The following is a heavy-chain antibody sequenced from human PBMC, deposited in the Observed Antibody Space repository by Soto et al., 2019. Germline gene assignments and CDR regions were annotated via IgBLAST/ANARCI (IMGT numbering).Heavy chain of an antibody. CDR1: GGSISSYC. J-gene: IGHJ5*02. V-gene: IGHV4-59*01. Sequence: SETLSLTCTVSGGSISSYCWSWIRQPPGKGLEWNGYIYYSGSTNYNPSLKSRVTISVDTSKNQFSLKLSSVTAADTAVYYCARAIWRQHWFEPGGQGTLGHASS. CDR3: ARAIWRQHWFEP. D-gene: IGHD5-18*01. CDR2: IYYSGST.